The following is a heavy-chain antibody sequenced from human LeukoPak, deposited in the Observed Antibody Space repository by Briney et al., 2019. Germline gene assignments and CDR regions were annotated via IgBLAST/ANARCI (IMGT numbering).Heavy chain of an antibody. CDR2: IWYDGSNK. V-gene: IGHV3-33*01. CDR1: GFTLSSYG. CDR3: AVDYDYVWGNLGY. Sequence: QPGRSLRLSCAASGFTLSSYGMHWVRQAPGKGLEWVAVIWYDGSNKYYADSVKGRFTISRDNSKNTLYLQMNSLRAEDTAVYYCAVDYDYVWGNLGYWGQGTLVTVSS. D-gene: IGHD3-16*01. J-gene: IGHJ4*02.